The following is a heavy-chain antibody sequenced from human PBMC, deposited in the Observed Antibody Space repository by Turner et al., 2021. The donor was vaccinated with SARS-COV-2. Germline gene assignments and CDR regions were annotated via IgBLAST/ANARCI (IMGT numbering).Heavy chain of an antibody. CDR3: ARERRGYYAEY. CDR2: ISYDGSNQ. V-gene: IGHV3-30*03. CDR1: EFTFSCYG. J-gene: IGHJ4*02. Sequence: QVQLVESEGGVVQPGRSLRLSCAASEFTFSCYGMHGVRQAPGKGLEWVAVISYDGSNQYYADSVKGRFTISRDDSKNTLYLQMNSLSAEDTAVYHCARERRGYYAEYWGQGSLVTVSS. D-gene: IGHD3-3*01.